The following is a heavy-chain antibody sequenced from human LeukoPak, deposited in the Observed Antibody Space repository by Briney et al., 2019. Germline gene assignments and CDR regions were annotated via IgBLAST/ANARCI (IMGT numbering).Heavy chain of an antibody. CDR3: ARRMVGAGNNYFDY. CDR1: EFTFGNYV. Sequence: GGSLRLSCAASEFTFGNYVMSWVRQAPGEGLEWVSVISGGGGTTNYADSVKGRFTISRDNSRNTLYLQMNSLRAEDTAVYYCARRMVGAGNNYFDYWGQGTLVTVSS. CDR2: ISGGGGTT. D-gene: IGHD2-15*01. V-gene: IGHV3-23*01. J-gene: IGHJ4*02.